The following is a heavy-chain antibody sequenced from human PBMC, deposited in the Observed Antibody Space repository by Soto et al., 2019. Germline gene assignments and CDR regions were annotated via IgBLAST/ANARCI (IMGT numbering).Heavy chain of an antibody. CDR2: INHSGTT. CDR1: GGSFSGYY. Sequence: SETLSLTCAVYGGSFSGYYWSWIRQPPGKGLEWIGEINHSGTTNYNPTLKSRVTMSVDTSKNQFSLKLSSVTAADTAVYYCARGPKLNTYSRSWYRASNWFDPWGQGTLVTVSS. V-gene: IGHV4-34*01. D-gene: IGHD6-13*01. CDR3: ARGPKLNTYSRSWYRASNWFDP. J-gene: IGHJ5*02.